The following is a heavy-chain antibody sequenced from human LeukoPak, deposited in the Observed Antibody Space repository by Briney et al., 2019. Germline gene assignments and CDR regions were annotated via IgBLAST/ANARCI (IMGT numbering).Heavy chain of an antibody. V-gene: IGHV3-23*01. D-gene: IGHD6-19*01. CDR2: ISDTGGTT. Sequence: VGSLRLSCVASVVTFSDLAMGWGRQAPGKGVWWVSVISDTGGTTYYADSVKGRFTISRDNSRNTLYLQMNSLRVDDTAVYFCAKAARRYSGWYFFDHWGQGTLVTVST. CDR3: AKAARRYSGWYFFDH. J-gene: IGHJ4*02. CDR1: VVTFSDLA.